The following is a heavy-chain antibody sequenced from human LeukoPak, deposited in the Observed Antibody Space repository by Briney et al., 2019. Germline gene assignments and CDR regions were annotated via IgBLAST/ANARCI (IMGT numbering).Heavy chain of an antibody. J-gene: IGHJ5*02. CDR1: GGSISSYY. V-gene: IGHV4-59*01. D-gene: IGHD6-13*01. CDR2: IYYSGSS. Sequence: PSETLSLTCTVSGGSISSYYWSWIRQPPGKGLEWIGYIYYSGSSNYNPSLKSRVTISVDTSKNQFSLKLSSVSAADTAVYYCARYSSSSYGFDPWGQGTLVTVSS. CDR3: ARYSSSSYGFDP.